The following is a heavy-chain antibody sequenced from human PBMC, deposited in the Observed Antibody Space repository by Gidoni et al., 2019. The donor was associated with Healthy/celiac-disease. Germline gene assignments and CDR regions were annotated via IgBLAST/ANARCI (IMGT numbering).Heavy chain of an antibody. V-gene: IGHV3-9*01. CDR1: GFTFDDYA. J-gene: IGHJ2*01. D-gene: IGHD3-10*01. Sequence: EVQLVESGGGLVQPGRSLRLSCAASGFTFDDYAMHWVRHAPGKGLEWVSGISWNSGSIGYADSVKGRFTISRDNAKNSLYLQMNSLRAEDTALYYCAKDKGLWFGELFNWYFDLWGRGTLVTVSS. CDR3: AKDKGLWFGELFNWYFDL. CDR2: ISWNSGSI.